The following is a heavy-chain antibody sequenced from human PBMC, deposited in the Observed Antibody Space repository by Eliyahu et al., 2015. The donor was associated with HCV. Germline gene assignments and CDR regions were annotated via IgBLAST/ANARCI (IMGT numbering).Heavy chain of an antibody. V-gene: IGHV3-30*03. D-gene: IGHD3-10*01. CDR1: GFTFSSYG. Sequence: GFTFSSYGMHWVRQAPGKGLEWVAVISYDGSNKYYADSVKGRFTISRDNSKNTLYLQMNSLRAEDTAVYYCAAVTGFSGFDYWGQGTLVTVSS. J-gene: IGHJ4*02. CDR2: ISYDGSNK. CDR3: AAVTGFSGFDY.